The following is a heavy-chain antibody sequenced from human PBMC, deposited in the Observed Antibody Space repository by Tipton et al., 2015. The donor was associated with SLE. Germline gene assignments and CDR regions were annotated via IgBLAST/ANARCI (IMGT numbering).Heavy chain of an antibody. CDR3: ARVDYFYGMDV. CDR2: IYHRGGN. V-gene: IGHV4-39*07. J-gene: IGHJ6*02. CDR1: GGSMNNGRYY. Sequence: GLVKPSETLSLTCSVSGGSMNNGRYYWGWIRQPPGKGLEWIGGIYHRGGNNYNPSLKSRVSISIYTSKNQFSLRVSSVTAADTAVYYCARVDYFYGMDVWGRGTTVTVSS.